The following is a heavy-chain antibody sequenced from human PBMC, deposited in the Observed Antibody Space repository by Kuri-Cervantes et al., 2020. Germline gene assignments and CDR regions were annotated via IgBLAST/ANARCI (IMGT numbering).Heavy chain of an antibody. CDR2: ISCGGGSI. V-gene: IGHV3-23*01. D-gene: IGHD2-15*01. J-gene: IGHJ4*02. Sequence: GESLKISCAASGFTFSGYAMSWVRQAPGKGLEWVSSISCGGGSITYADSVKGRFTISRDNSKSTLYLQMNSLGAEDTDMYYCERVRSGRLGVLDNWGQGTLVTVSS. CDR3: ERVRSGRLGVLDN. CDR1: GFTFSGYA.